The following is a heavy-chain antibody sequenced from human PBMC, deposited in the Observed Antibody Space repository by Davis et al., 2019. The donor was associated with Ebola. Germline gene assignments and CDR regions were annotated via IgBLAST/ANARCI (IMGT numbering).Heavy chain of an antibody. J-gene: IGHJ4*02. CDR1: GGTFSSYA. Sequence: SVKVSCKASGGTFSSYAISWVRQAPGQGLEWMGGIIPIFGTANYAQKFQGRVTITADESTSTAYMELSSLRSEDTAVYYCARCPLSHCSSTSCQRYYFDYWGQGTLVTVSS. V-gene: IGHV1-69*13. D-gene: IGHD2-2*01. CDR3: ARCPLSHCSSTSCQRYYFDY. CDR2: IIPIFGTA.